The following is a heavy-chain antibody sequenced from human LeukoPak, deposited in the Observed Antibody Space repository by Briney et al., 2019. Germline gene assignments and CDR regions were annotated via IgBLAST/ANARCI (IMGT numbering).Heavy chain of an antibody. CDR2: IYSGGST. Sequence: GGSLRLSCAASGFTVSSNYMSWVRQAPRKGLEWVSVIYSGGSTYYADSVKGRFTISRDNSKNTLYLQMNSLRAEDTAVYYCARDSRVLWFGEFGLDYWGQGTLVTVSS. J-gene: IGHJ4*02. CDR1: GFTVSSNY. V-gene: IGHV3-66*01. CDR3: ARDSRVLWFGEFGLDY. D-gene: IGHD3-10*01.